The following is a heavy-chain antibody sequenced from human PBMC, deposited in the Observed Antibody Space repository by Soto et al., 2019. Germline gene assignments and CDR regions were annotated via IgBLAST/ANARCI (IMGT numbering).Heavy chain of an antibody. CDR1: GFTFSSYS. CDR2: ISSSSSYI. V-gene: IGHV3-21*01. J-gene: IGHJ4*02. Sequence: GGSLRLSCAASGFTFSSYSMNWVRQAPGKGLEWVSSISSSSSYIYYADSVKGRFTISRDNAKNSLYLQMNSLRAEDTAVYYCARDFSGYHYGSGSYYNLAFDSDYWGQGTLVTVSS. D-gene: IGHD3-10*01. CDR3: ARDFSGYHYGSGSYYNLAFDSDY.